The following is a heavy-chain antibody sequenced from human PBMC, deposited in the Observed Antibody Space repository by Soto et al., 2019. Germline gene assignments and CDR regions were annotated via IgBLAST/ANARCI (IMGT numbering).Heavy chain of an antibody. J-gene: IGHJ4*02. V-gene: IGHV1-24*01. Sequence: QVQMVQSGAEVKKPGASVKVSCKVSGYTLTESSMHWVRQAPGKGLEWMGAFDPEDGERNYAQEFQGRVTMTEDTSTDKAYMELSSLRSEDATVYSCAKDWGYWGQGTLVTVSS. D-gene: IGHD7-27*01. CDR1: GYTLTESS. CDR3: AKDWGY. CDR2: FDPEDGER.